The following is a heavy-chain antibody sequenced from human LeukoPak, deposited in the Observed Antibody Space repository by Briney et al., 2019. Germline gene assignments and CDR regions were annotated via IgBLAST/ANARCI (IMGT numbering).Heavy chain of an antibody. D-gene: IGHD2-15*01. Sequence: SETLSLTCAVYGGSFSGYYWSWIRQPPVKGLEWIGEINHSGSTNYNPSLKSRVTISVDTSKNQFSLKLSSVTAADTAVYYCARGGISHYWGQGTLVTVSS. V-gene: IGHV4-34*01. CDR1: GGSFSGYY. J-gene: IGHJ4*02. CDR2: INHSGST. CDR3: ARGGISHY.